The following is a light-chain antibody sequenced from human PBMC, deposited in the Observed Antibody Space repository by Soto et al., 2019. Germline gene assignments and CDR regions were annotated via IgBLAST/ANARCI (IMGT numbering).Light chain of an antibody. CDR3: QHSYSTPFT. V-gene: IGKV1-39*01. Sequence: DIQMTQSPSSLSASVGDRVTITCRASQSISSYLNWYQQKPGKAPKLLIYAASSLQSGVPSRFSGRGSGTDFTLTISSLQPEDFAAYFCQHSYSTPFTFGPGTKVHIK. CDR1: QSISSY. CDR2: AAS. J-gene: IGKJ3*01.